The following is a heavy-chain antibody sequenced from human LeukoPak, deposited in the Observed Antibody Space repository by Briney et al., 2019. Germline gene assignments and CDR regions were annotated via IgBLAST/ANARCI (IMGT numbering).Heavy chain of an antibody. V-gene: IGHV3-30*04. CDR3: ARVLLWFGEPSDFDY. Sequence: GGSLRLSCAASGFTFSSYGMHWVRQAPGKGLEWVAVISYDGSNKYYADSVKGRFTISRDNSKNTLYLQMNSLRAEDTAVYYCARVLLWFGEPSDFDYWGQGTLVTVSS. CDR2: ISYDGSNK. D-gene: IGHD3-10*01. J-gene: IGHJ4*02. CDR1: GFTFSSYG.